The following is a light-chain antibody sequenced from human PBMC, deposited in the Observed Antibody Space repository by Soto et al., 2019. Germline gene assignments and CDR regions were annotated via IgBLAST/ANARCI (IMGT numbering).Light chain of an antibody. CDR2: AAS. V-gene: IGKV3-15*01. J-gene: IGKJ5*01. CDR1: QSVSSN. CDR3: RQHNSCPIT. Sequence: IVITQSPSTLSVSPGERATLSCRASQSVSSNLAWYQQKPGQAPRLLIYAASTLQTGVPSRFSGSGSGTEFTLTISSRQPADSATYYCRQHNSCPITFGQGTRLEI.